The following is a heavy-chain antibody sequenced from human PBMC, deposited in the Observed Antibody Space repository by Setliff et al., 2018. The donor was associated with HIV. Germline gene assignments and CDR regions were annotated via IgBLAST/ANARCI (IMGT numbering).Heavy chain of an antibody. CDR3: ARGHCSGTSCYHPWYWFDP. J-gene: IGHJ5*02. CDR1: GYTFSSYG. D-gene: IGHD2-2*01. Sequence: GASVKVSCKASGYTFSSYGISWVRQTPGQGLEWMGWISAANGKKYYAPKVHDRITLTMDISTTTAHLQLRSLRSDDTAVYFCARGHCSGTSCYHPWYWFDPWGQGTLVTVSS. CDR2: ISAANGKK. V-gene: IGHV1-18*01.